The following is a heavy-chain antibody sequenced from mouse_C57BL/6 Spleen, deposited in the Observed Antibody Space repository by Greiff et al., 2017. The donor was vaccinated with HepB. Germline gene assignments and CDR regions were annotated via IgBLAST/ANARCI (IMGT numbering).Heavy chain of an antibody. Sequence: QVQLKQSGPELVKPGASVKISCKASGYAFSSSWMNWVKQRPGKGLEWIGRIYPGDGDTNYNGKFKGKATLTADKSSSTAYMQLSSLTSEDSAVYFCARSGGSSYVDYWGQGTTLTVSS. CDR1: GYAFSSSW. J-gene: IGHJ2*01. V-gene: IGHV1-82*01. CDR2: IYPGDGDT. D-gene: IGHD1-1*01. CDR3: ARSGGSSYVDY.